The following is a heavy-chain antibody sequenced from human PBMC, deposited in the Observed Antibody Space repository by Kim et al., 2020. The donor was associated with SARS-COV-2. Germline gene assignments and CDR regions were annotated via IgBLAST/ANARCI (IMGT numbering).Heavy chain of an antibody. Sequence: ASVKVSYKVSGYTLTELSMHWVRQAPGKGLEWMGGFDPEDGETIYAQKFQGRVTMTEDTSTDTAYMELSSLRSEDTAVYYCATGRTYYDILTGYRRYYYGMDVWGQGTTVTVSS. CDR2: FDPEDGET. V-gene: IGHV1-24*01. J-gene: IGHJ6*02. CDR3: ATGRTYYDILTGYRRYYYGMDV. D-gene: IGHD3-9*01. CDR1: GYTLTELS.